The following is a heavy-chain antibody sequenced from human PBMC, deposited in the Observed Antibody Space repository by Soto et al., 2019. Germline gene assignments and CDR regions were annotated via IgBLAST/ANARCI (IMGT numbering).Heavy chain of an antibody. V-gene: IGHV4-30-4*01. Sequence: SETMCLTSTVAGGYIIGGGCCWSWKQKPPGEGMEWIGYIYYSGSTYYNPSLKSPVTISVDTNKNQFSLKLSSVTAADTAVYYCARDGGGSSGHVPWPWMDPWGQGTLVTVSS. J-gene: IGHJ5*02. CDR2: IYYSGST. CDR3: ARDGGGSSGHVPWPWMDP. D-gene: IGHD2-15*01. CDR1: GGYIIGGGCC.